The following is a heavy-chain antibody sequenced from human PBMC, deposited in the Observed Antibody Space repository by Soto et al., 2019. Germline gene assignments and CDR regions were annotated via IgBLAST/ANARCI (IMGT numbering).Heavy chain of an antibody. J-gene: IGHJ5*02. CDR3: ARAKKGIAAAENWFDP. V-gene: IGHV4-31*03. CDR2: IYYSGST. Sequence: QVQLQESGPGLVKPSQTLSLTCTVSGGSISSGGYYWSWIRQHPGKGLEWIGYIYYSGSTYYNPSLKIRVTISVDTSKNQFPRKLSSVTAAETAVYYWARAKKGIAAAENWFDPWGKETLVTVPP. CDR1: GGSISSGGYY. D-gene: IGHD6-13*01.